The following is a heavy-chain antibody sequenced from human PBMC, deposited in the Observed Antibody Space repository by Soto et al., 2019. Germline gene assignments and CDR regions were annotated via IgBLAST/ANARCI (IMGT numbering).Heavy chain of an antibody. J-gene: IGHJ4*02. CDR2: ISSSSSYI. Sequence: EVQLVESGGGLVKPGGSLRLSCAASGFTFSSYSMNWVRQAPGKGLEWVSSISSSSSYIYYADSVKGRFTISRDNAKNSLYLQMNSLRAEDTAVYYCSRDNPIGDYSFDYWGQGTLVTGSS. V-gene: IGHV3-21*01. CDR1: GFTFSSYS. CDR3: SRDNPIGDYSFDY. D-gene: IGHD4-17*01.